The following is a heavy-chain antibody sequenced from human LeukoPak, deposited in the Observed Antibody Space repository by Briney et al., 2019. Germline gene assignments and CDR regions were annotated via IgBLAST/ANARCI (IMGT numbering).Heavy chain of an antibody. CDR1: GYSISSGYY. V-gene: IGHV4-38-2*02. Sequence: SETLSLTCTVSGYSISSGYYWGWIWQPPGRGLECIGTIYHSGIYYNPSLKSRVTISIDTSKNQFSLKLSSVTAADTAVYYCATEFYYDTSGYYSLAYWGQGILVTVSS. D-gene: IGHD3-22*01. CDR2: IYHSGI. J-gene: IGHJ4*02. CDR3: ATEFYYDTSGYYSLAY.